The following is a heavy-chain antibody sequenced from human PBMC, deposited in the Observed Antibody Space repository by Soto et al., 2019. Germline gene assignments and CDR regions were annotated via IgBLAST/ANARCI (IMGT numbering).Heavy chain of an antibody. CDR1: GYTFTSYV. CDR3: ARALRPLVPGPYHYYGMDV. CDR2: INPSGGST. Sequence: ASVKVSCKASGYTFTSYVISWVRQAPGQGLEWMGIINPSGGSTSYAQKFQGRVTMTRDTSTSTVYMELSSLRSEDTAVYYCARALRPLVPGPYHYYGMDVWGQGTTVTVSS. D-gene: IGHD6-6*01. V-gene: IGHV1-46*01. J-gene: IGHJ6*02.